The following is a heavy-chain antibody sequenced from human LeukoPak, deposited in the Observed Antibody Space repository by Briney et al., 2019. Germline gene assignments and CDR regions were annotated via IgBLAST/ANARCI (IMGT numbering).Heavy chain of an antibody. D-gene: IGHD3-10*01. CDR1: GFTFSSYW. J-gene: IGHJ4*02. Sequence: PEGSLRLSCAASGFTFSSYWMHWVRQAPGKGLVWVSRINSDGSSTSYADSVKGRFTISRDNAKNTLYLQMISLRAEDTAVYYCARDLMRYYYGSGSSDYWGQGTLVTVSS. CDR2: INSDGSST. V-gene: IGHV3-74*01. CDR3: ARDLMRYYYGSGSSDY.